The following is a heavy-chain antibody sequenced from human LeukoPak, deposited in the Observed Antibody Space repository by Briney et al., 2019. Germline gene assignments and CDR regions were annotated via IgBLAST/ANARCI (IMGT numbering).Heavy chain of an antibody. CDR1: LTCIAYA. Sequence: GGSLPLPHVRRLLTCIAYAMHGVRPAPGKGLEWVSHISTTGTTVYYADAVKGRFTISRDNARNSLYLQMNGLRPEDKAVYYCAGVLTIGPFGGQGTLVTVSS. J-gene: IGHJ4*02. V-gene: IGHV3-48*03. CDR2: ISTTGTTV. CDR3: AGVLTIGPF. D-gene: IGHD4/OR15-4a*01.